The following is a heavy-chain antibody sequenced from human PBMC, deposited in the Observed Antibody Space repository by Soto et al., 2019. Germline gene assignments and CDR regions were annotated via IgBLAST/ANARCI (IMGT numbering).Heavy chain of an antibody. CDR2: IYYSGST. CDR1: GGSISSYY. J-gene: IGHJ4*02. Sequence: SSETLSLTCTVSGGSISSYYWSWIRQPPGKGLEWTGYIYYSGSTNYNPSLKSRVTISVDTSKNQFSLKLSSVTAGDTAVYYCARGQEDYDFWSGYYYDYWGQGTLVTVSS. D-gene: IGHD3-3*01. V-gene: IGHV4-59*01. CDR3: ARGQEDYDFWSGYYYDY.